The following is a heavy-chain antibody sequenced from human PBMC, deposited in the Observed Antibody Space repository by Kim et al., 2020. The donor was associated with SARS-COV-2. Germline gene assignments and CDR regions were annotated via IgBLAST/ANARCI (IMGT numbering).Heavy chain of an antibody. CDR1: GYTFTGYY. CDR2: INPNSGGT. J-gene: IGHJ4*02. D-gene: IGHD1-26*01. CDR3: ARVPIVGPTGDFDY. V-gene: IGHV1-2*06. Sequence: ASVKVSCKASGYTFTGYYLHWVRQAPGQGLEWMGRINPNSGGTNYAQKFQGRVTMTRDTSISTAYMELSSLRSDDTAMYYCARVPIVGPTGDFDYWGQGTLVTVSS.